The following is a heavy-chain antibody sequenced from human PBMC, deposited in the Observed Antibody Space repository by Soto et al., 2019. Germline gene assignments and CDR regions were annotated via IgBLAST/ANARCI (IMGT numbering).Heavy chain of an antibody. CDR1: GVTVGNNY. D-gene: IGHD4-17*01. J-gene: IGHJ4*02. CDR3: ARNVPVTALGY. V-gene: IGHV3-66*01. Sequence: EVRLVESGGGLVQPGGSLRLSCAASGVTVGNNYMSWVRQAPGKGLVWVSVTYSVGGTRYAESGKGRFTMSRDRTKNTVYLQMASLRAEDTAVYFCARNVPVTALGYWGQGSLVTVSS. CDR2: TYSVGGT.